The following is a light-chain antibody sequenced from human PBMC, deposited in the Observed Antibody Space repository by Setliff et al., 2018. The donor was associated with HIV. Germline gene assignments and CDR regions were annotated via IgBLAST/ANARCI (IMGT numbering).Light chain of an antibody. Sequence: QSALAQPASVSGSPGQSITISCTGTSSDVGVYKYVSWYQQHPGKAPKLMIYEVTNRPPGVSNRFSGSKSGNTASLTISGVQAEDEADYYCSSYTSSSTLVFGTGTKVTVL. CDR2: EVT. V-gene: IGLV2-14*01. CDR3: SSYTSSSTLV. CDR1: SSDVGVYKY. J-gene: IGLJ1*01.